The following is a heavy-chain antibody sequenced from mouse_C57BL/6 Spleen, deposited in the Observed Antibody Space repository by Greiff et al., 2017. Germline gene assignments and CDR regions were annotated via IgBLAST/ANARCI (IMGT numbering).Heavy chain of an antibody. V-gene: IGHV1-15*01. CDR1: GYTFTDYE. CDR3: TRGRDPLYFDY. CDR2: IDPETGGT. J-gene: IGHJ2*01. Sequence: QVQLKESGAELVRPRASVTLSCKASGYTFTDYEMHWVKQTPVHGLEWIGAIDPETGGTAYNQKFKGKAILTADKSSSTAYMELRSLTSEDSAVYYCTRGRDPLYFDYWGQGTTLTVSS.